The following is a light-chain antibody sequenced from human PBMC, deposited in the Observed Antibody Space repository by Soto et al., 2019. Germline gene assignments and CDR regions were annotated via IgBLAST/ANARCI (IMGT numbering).Light chain of an antibody. J-gene: IGKJ1*01. CDR2: LGS. Sequence: DIVMTQSPLSLPVTPGEPASISCRSSQSHLHSNGDNFLDWYLQKPGQSPQLLIYLGSNRAPGVPDRISGSGSGTDFTLKISRVEAEDVGVYYCMQALQTPLTFGQGTKVDIK. CDR1: QSHLHSNGDNF. V-gene: IGKV2-28*01. CDR3: MQALQTPLT.